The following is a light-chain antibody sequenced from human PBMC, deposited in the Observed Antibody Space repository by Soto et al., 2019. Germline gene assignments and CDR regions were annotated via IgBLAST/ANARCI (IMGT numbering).Light chain of an antibody. V-gene: IGLV2-14*03. Sequence: QSALTQPASVSGSPGQSITISCTGSSSDIGGYNYVSWYQQHPGTVPKLMIYDVTNRPSGVSTRFSGSKSGNTASLTISGLQTEDEADYYCSSYASDTTVVFGGGTQLTVL. CDR1: SSDIGGYNY. J-gene: IGLJ2*01. CDR2: DVT. CDR3: SSYASDTTVV.